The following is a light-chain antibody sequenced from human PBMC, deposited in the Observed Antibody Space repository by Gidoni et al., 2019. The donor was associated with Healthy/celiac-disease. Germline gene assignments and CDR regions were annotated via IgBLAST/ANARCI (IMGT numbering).Light chain of an antibody. CDR2: DAS. CDR3: QQYNSYST. CDR1: QSISSW. J-gene: IGKJ4*01. Sequence: DIQMNQSPSTLSASVGDRVTITCRASQSISSWLAWYQQKPGKAPKLLIYDASSLESGVPSRFSGSGSGTEFTLTISSLQPDDFATYYCQQYNSYSTFGGXTKVEIK. V-gene: IGKV1-5*01.